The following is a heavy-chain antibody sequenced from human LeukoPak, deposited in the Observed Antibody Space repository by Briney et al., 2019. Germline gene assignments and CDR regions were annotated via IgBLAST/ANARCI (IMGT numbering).Heavy chain of an antibody. D-gene: IGHD3-22*01. J-gene: IGHJ4*02. CDR1: GFTVSSNY. CDR3: ASRGFYDSSGYYFY. Sequence: GGSLRLSCAAYGFTVSSNYMSWVRQAPGQGLEWVSIIYISGSTYYADSVKGRFTISRDNSKNTLYLQMNSLRVEDTAVYYCASRGFYDSSGYYFYWGQGTLVTVSS. CDR2: IYISGST. V-gene: IGHV3-53*01.